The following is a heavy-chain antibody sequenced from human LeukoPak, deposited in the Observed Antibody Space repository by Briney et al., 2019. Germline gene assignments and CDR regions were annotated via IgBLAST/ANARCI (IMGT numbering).Heavy chain of an antibody. V-gene: IGHV1-2*02. J-gene: IGHJ5*02. Sequence: GASVKVSCKASGYTFTGYYMHWVRQAPGQGLDWMGCINPNSGGTNYAQKFQGRVTMNRDTSISTAYMERSRLRSNDTAVYSCASGAPSYSYGLNCFDPWGQGTLVTVSS. CDR3: ASGAPSYSYGLNCFDP. D-gene: IGHD5-18*01. CDR2: INPNSGGT. CDR1: GYTFTGYY.